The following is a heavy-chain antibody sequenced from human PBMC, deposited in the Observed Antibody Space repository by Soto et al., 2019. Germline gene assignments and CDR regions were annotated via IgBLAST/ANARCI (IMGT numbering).Heavy chain of an antibody. CDR1: GGTFSSYT. D-gene: IGHD3-10*01. CDR3: ASAPHYGIDY. CDR2: IIPILGIA. Sequence: QVQLVQSGAEVKKPGSSVKVSCKASGGTFSSYTISWVRQAPGQGLEWMGRIIPILGIANYAQKFQGRVTITADKATSTAYMELSSLRSEDTAVDYCASAPHYGIDYWGQGTLVTVSS. J-gene: IGHJ4*02. V-gene: IGHV1-69*02.